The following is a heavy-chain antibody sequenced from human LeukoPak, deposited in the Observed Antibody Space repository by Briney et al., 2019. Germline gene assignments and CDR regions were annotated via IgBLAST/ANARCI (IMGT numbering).Heavy chain of an antibody. CDR1: GFTFSSYA. J-gene: IGHJ4*02. CDR2: ISYDGSNK. V-gene: IGHV3-30-3*01. CDR3: AKDSDADGLGTFGY. Sequence: GGSLRLSCAASGFTFSSYAMHWVRQAPGKGLEWVAVISYDGSNKYYADSVKGRFTISRDNSKNTLYLQMNSLRAEDTAVYYYAKDSDADGLGTFGYWGQGTLVTVSS. D-gene: IGHD3-16*01.